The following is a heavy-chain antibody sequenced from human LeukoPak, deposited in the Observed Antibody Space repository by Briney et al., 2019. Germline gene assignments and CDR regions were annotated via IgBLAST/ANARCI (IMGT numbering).Heavy chain of an antibody. Sequence: SETLSLTCAVYGASFSGYYCSWIRQPPGKGLEWIGEINHSGSTNYNASLKSRVTISVDTSKNQFSLKLSSVTAADTAVYYCARGWSGRIPLFRGYYYYMDVWGKGTTVTVSS. D-gene: IGHD3-3*01. J-gene: IGHJ6*03. CDR2: INHSGST. CDR3: ARGWSGRIPLFRGYYYYMDV. V-gene: IGHV4-34*01. CDR1: GASFSGYY.